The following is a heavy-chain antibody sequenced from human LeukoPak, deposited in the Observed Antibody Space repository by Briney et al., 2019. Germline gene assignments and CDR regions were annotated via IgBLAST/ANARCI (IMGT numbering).Heavy chain of an antibody. CDR1: GFTFSSYA. J-gene: IGHJ4*02. D-gene: IGHD1-26*01. CDR3: AKADPVRATQRDY. CDR2: ISGSGGRT. V-gene: IGHV3-23*01. Sequence: PGGSLRLSCAASGFTFSSYAMSWVRQAAGKGLEWVSAISGSGGRTYYADSVKGWFTISRDNSKNPLYPQMNSLRAEDTAVYYCAKADPVRATQRDYWGQGTLVTVSS.